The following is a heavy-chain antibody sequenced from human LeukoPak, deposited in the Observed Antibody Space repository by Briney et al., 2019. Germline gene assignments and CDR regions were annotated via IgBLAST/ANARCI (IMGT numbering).Heavy chain of an antibody. Sequence: PGGSLRLSCAASGFSLSNYWMNWVRQAPGKGLEWVSGISASGGSTYYADSVKGRFTISRDNSKNTLYLQMNSLRAEDTAVYYCAKGSVRGVIIYYFDYWGQGTLVTVSS. CDR1: GFSLSNYW. CDR2: ISASGGST. D-gene: IGHD3-10*01. J-gene: IGHJ4*02. V-gene: IGHV3-23*01. CDR3: AKGSVRGVIIYYFDY.